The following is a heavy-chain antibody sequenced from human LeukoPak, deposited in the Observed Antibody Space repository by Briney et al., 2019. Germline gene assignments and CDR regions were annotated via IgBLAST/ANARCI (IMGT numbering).Heavy chain of an antibody. CDR1: GFTFSSYG. D-gene: IGHD1-26*01. Sequence: GGSLRLSCAASGFTFSSYGMHWVRQAPGKGLEWVAVIWYDGSNKYYADSVKGRFTISRDNSKNTLYLQMNSLRAEDTAVYYCAREGHEESGVLDYWGQGTLVTVSS. CDR3: AREGHEESGVLDY. V-gene: IGHV3-33*01. J-gene: IGHJ4*02. CDR2: IWYDGSNK.